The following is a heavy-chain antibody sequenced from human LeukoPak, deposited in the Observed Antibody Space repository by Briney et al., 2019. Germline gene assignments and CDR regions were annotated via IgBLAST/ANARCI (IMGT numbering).Heavy chain of an antibody. V-gene: IGHV1-18*01. CDR3: AREGASPYYDSSGYYHYFDY. D-gene: IGHD3-22*01. Sequence: ASVKVSCKASGYTFTSYGISWVRQAPGQGLEWMGWISAYNGNTNYAQKLQGRVTMTTDTSTGTAYMELRSLRSDDTAVYYCAREGASPYYDSSGYYHYFDYWGQGTLVTVSS. CDR2: ISAYNGNT. CDR1: GYTFTSYG. J-gene: IGHJ4*02.